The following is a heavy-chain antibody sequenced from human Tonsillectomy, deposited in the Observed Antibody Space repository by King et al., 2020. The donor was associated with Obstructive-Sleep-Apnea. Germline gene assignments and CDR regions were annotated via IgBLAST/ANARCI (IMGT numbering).Heavy chain of an antibody. J-gene: IGHJ4*02. CDR2: IYYSGST. D-gene: IGHD1-26*01. CDR1: GGSISSYY. CDR3: ARRGVYSGSYLFDY. V-gene: IGHV4-59*08. Sequence: QLQESGPGLVKPSETLSLTCTVSGGSISSYYWSWIRQPPGKGLEWIGYIYYSGSTNYNPSLKSRVTISVDTSKNQFSLKLCSVTAADTAVYYCARRGVYSGSYLFDYWGQGTLVTVSS.